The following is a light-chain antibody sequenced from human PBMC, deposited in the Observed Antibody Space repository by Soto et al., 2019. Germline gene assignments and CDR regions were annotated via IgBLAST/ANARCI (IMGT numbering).Light chain of an antibody. Sequence: QLVLTQSPSASASLGASVKLTCTLSSGHIRYTIAWHQQQPEKGPRYLMTLNSDGSHSKGDGIPDRFSGSSSGAARYLSISSLQSEDEADYYCQTWGTGIEVFGGGTKLTVL. CDR1: SGHIRYT. CDR3: QTWGTGIEV. CDR2: LNSDGSH. J-gene: IGLJ3*02. V-gene: IGLV4-69*01.